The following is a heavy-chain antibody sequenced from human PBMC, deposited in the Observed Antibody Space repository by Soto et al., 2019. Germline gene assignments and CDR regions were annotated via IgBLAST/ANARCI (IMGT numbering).Heavy chain of an antibody. CDR2: IIDSGGYT. CDR3: AKETYYYYGMDV. Sequence: GGSLRLSCAASGFTFSSSTMNWVRQAPGKGLEWVSAIIDSGGYTYYADSVKGRFTISRDNSKNTLYLQMNSLRAEDTALYYCAKETYYYYGMDVWGQVSTVAVSS. CDR1: GFTFSSST. J-gene: IGHJ6*02. V-gene: IGHV3-23*01.